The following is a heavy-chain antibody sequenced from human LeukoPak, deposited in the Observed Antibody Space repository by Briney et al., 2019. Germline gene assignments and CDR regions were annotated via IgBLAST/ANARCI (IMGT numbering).Heavy chain of an antibody. V-gene: IGHV3-74*01. CDR2: INSDGSSI. D-gene: IGHD6-19*01. Sequence: PGGSLRLSCAASGFTFSSYWMHWVRQAPGKGLVWVSRINSDGSSISYADSVKGRFTISRDNAKNTLYLQMNSLRAEDTALYYCARDIVLIAVAVRGSFDIWGQGTMVTVSS. CDR3: ARDIVLIAVAVRGSFDI. J-gene: IGHJ3*02. CDR1: GFTFSSYW.